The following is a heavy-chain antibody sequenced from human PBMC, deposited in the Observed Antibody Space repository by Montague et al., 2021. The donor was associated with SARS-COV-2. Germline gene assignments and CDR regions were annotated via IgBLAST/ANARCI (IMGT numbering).Heavy chain of an antibody. J-gene: IGHJ6*03. CDR1: GDSVSSNSAA. D-gene: IGHD3-9*01. V-gene: IGHV6-1*01. CDR3: ARDLKPPGDILTGYLPYYYYMDV. Sequence: CAISGDSVSSNSAAWNWIRQSPSRGPEWLGRTYYRSKWYNDYAVSVKSRITINPDTSKNQFSLQLNSVTPEDTTVYYCARDLKPPGDILTGYLPYYYYMDVWGKGTTVTVSS. CDR2: TYYRSKWYN.